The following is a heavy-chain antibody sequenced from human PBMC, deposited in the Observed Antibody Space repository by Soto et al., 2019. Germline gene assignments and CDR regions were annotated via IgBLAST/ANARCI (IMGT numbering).Heavy chain of an antibody. Sequence: LRLSCAASGFTFSSYAVGWVRQAPGKGPEWISSISGSGSTIYYADSVKGRFTISRDNSKNTLYLQMSSLRAEDTAVYYCAKVFYYYDSSGYYYFDFWGQGTLVTVSS. CDR1: GFTFSSYA. J-gene: IGHJ4*02. V-gene: IGHV3-23*01. D-gene: IGHD3-22*01. CDR3: AKVFYYYDSSGYYYFDF. CDR2: ISGSGSTI.